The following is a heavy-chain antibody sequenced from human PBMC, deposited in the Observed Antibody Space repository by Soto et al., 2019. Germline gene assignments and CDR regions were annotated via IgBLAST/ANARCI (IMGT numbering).Heavy chain of an antibody. CDR1: GFSFSDFW. CDR3: ARGYDFWSGYFFGY. D-gene: IGHD3-3*01. Sequence: EVHLVESGGGLVQPGGSLRLSCAASGFSFSDFWMYWVRQDLEKGLVWVSRINSDGSVTNYADSVKGRFTIARDNAKNTLYLQMNSLRAEDTAVYFCARGYDFWSGYFFGYWGQGTLVTVSS. CDR2: INSDGSVT. J-gene: IGHJ4*02. V-gene: IGHV3-74*01.